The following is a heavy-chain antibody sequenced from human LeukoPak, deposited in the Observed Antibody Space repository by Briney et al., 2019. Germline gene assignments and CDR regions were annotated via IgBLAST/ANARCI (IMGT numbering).Heavy chain of an antibody. CDR1: GYTFTGYY. CDR2: INPNSGGT. D-gene: IGHD3-22*01. V-gene: IGHV1-2*02. Sequence: ASVKVSCKASGYTFTGYYIHWVRQAPGQGLEWMGWINPNSGGTNYAQKFQGRVTMTRDTSISTAHMELSRLRYDDTAVYYCARDRYYFDGSGYSRLFDYWGQGTLVTVSS. J-gene: IGHJ4*02. CDR3: ARDRYYFDGSGYSRLFDY.